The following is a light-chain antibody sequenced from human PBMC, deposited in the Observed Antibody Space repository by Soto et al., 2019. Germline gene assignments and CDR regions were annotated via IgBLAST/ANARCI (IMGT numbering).Light chain of an antibody. V-gene: IGKV3-20*01. CDR2: GAS. Sequence: ESVLTQSPGTLSLSPGERATLSCRASKSVSSSYLAWYQQKPGQAPRLLIYGASGRATGIPDRFSGSGSGTYFTLTISRLEPEDLAVYYCQQYGSSPPVTFGQATRLEIK. CDR1: KSVSSSY. J-gene: IGKJ5*01. CDR3: QQYGSSPPVT.